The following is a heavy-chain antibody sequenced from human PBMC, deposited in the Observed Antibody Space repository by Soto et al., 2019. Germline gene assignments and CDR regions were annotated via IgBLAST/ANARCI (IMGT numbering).Heavy chain of an antibody. Sequence: QVQLVESGGGVVQPGRSLRLSCAASGFTFSSYGMHWVRQAPGKGLEWVAVIWYDGSNKYYADSVKGRFTIYRDNSKNTLYLQMNSLRAEDTAVYYCARDGREVVTAVDYYYGMDVWGQGTTVTVSS. CDR2: IWYDGSNK. CDR3: ARDGREVVTAVDYYYGMDV. CDR1: GFTFSSYG. J-gene: IGHJ6*02. V-gene: IGHV3-33*01. D-gene: IGHD2-21*02.